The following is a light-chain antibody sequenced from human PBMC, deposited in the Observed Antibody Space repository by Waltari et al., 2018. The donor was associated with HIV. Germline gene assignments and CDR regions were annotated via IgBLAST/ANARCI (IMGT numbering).Light chain of an antibody. CDR2: ATS. Sequence: DIQMTQSPSSLSASVGDRVTITCRASHVITNDLAWYQQKPGKAPERLIYATSILQGGVPSRFSGSGSVTDFTLTISRLQPEDSAIYYCLQYNNYPQTFGRGTKVEI. CDR1: HVITND. CDR3: LQYNNYPQT. J-gene: IGKJ4*02. V-gene: IGKV1-17*01.